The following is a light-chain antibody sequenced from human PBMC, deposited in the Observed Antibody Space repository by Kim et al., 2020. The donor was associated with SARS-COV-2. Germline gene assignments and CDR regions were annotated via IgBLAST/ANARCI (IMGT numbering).Light chain of an antibody. V-gene: IGLV1-40*01. CDR2: DNS. CDR1: SSNIGAGCD. Sequence: VTISCAGSSSNIGAGCDVHWYQQLPGTAPKLLIYDNSNRPSGVPDRFSGSKSGTSASLAITGLQAEDEADYYCQSYDSSLSGFVVFGGGTQLTVL. J-gene: IGLJ2*01. CDR3: QSYDSSLSGFVV.